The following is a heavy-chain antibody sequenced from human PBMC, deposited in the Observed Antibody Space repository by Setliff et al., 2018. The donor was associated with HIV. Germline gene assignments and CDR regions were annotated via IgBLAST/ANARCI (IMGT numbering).Heavy chain of an antibody. Sequence: SETLSLTCDVFGGSFSGYYWSWIRQYPEKGLEWIGWIHYSGRTNFNPSLRSRATISFDTSKNQFSLHVNSVTAADTAVYYCVRERRRSPLSYGLDVWGQGTTVTVSS. J-gene: IGHJ6*02. CDR3: VRERRRSPLSYGLDV. CDR1: GGSFSGYY. CDR2: IHYSGRT. V-gene: IGHV4-34*09.